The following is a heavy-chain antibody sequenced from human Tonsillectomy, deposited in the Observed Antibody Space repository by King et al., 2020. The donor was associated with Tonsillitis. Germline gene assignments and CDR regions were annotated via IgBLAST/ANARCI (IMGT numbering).Heavy chain of an antibody. CDR2: INWNGGRI. D-gene: IGHD5-18*01. J-gene: IGHJ4*02. Sequence: VQLVESGGGLVQPGRSLRLSCAASGFTFDDYAMHWVRQAPGKGLEWVSGINWNGGRIVYADSVKGRFTISRDNAKNSLYLQMNSLRAEDTALYYCATDLGSAVQLWPFDYWGQGTPVTVSS. CDR3: ATDLGSAVQLWPFDY. V-gene: IGHV3-9*01. CDR1: GFTFDDYA.